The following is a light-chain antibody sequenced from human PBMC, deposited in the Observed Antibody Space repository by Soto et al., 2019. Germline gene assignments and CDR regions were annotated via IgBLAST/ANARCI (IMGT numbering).Light chain of an antibody. Sequence: QSVLTQPPSVSGAPGQRVTISCTGSSSNIGAGYDVHWYQQLPGTAPKLLIYGNSNRPSGVPDRFSGSKSGTSASLAITGLQAEDEADYYCQSYDSSLSGPVFGGGTQLTVL. CDR3: QSYDSSLSGPV. J-gene: IGLJ2*01. CDR1: SSNIGAGYD. V-gene: IGLV1-40*01. CDR2: GNS.